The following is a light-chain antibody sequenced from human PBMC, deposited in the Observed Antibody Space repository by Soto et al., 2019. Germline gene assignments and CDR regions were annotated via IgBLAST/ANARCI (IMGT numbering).Light chain of an antibody. J-gene: IGKJ4*01. CDR1: QSIDSW. CDR3: QQYKSFSLT. CDR2: KTS. Sequence: DIQMTQSPSTLSASVGDRVTITCRASQSIDSWLAWYQQKPGKAPKLLIYKTSNLESGVPSRFSCSGSGTEFSLTISSLQPDDFATYYCQQYKSFSLTFGGGTRVEVK. V-gene: IGKV1-5*03.